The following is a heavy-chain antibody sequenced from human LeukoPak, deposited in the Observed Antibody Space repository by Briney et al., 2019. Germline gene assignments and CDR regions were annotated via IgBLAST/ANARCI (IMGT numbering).Heavy chain of an antibody. J-gene: IGHJ4*02. CDR3: ASGYSGYDGTLDY. CDR2: ISGSGGST. CDR1: GFTFSSYA. D-gene: IGHD5-12*01. Sequence: GGSLRLSCAASGFTFSSYAMSWVRQAPGKGLEWVSAISGSGGSTYYADSVKGRFTISRDNAKNTLYLQINSLRAEDTAVYYCASGYSGYDGTLDYWGQGTVVTVSS. V-gene: IGHV3-23*01.